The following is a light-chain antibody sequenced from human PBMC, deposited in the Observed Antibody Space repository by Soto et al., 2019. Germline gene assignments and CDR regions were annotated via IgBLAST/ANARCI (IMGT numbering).Light chain of an antibody. Sequence: EIVLTQSPATLSFSPGERSSLSCRTSLSVSVYLDWYQQKPGQAPRLLISDASNRATGIPARFSGSGSGTDFTLTISSLEPEDFAVYYCHQRQYWPPITFGQGTRLEIK. V-gene: IGKV3-11*01. CDR1: LSVSVY. CDR3: HQRQYWPPIT. J-gene: IGKJ5*01. CDR2: DAS.